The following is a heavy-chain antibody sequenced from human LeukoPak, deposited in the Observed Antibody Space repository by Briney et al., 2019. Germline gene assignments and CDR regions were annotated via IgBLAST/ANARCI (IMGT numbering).Heavy chain of an antibody. V-gene: IGHV3-21*01. D-gene: IGHD3-10*01. CDR1: GFTFSRYS. Sequence: SGGSLRLSCAASGFTFSRYSMSWVRQAPGKGLEWVSSISSSSNYIYSDSVKGRFTFSRDNAKNSLYLQMNSLRAEDTAVYYCARSGLGGRIGELLSGAFDIWRQGTMVTVSA. J-gene: IGHJ3*02. CDR3: ARSGLGGRIGELLSGAFDI. CDR2: ISSSSNYI.